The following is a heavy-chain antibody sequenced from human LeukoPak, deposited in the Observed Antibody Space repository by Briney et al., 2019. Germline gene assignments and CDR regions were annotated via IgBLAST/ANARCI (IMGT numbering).Heavy chain of an antibody. CDR1: GFTFRSYA. V-gene: IGHV3-23*01. CDR2: ISGGGGNI. J-gene: IGHJ4*02. CDR3: AEGMGVRGAVTEDY. Sequence: PGGSLRLSCAASGFTFRSYAMNRVRQAPGKGLEWVSAISGGGGNIHYADSVKGRFTVSRDNSKNTLYLQMNSLRAEDTAVYYCAEGMGVRGAVTEDYWGQGTLVTVSS. D-gene: IGHD1-14*01.